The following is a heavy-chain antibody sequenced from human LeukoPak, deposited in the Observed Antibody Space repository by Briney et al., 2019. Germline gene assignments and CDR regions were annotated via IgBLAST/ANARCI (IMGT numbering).Heavy chain of an antibody. Sequence: GGSLRLSCAASGFTFSSYAMSWVRQAPGKGLGWVSAISSSGGSTYYADSVKGRFTISRDNSKNTLYLQMNSLRAEDTAVYYCAKLDIVVVVAAPTPNWFDPWGQGTLVTVSS. V-gene: IGHV3-23*01. CDR2: ISSSGGST. D-gene: IGHD2-15*01. CDR1: GFTFSSYA. J-gene: IGHJ5*02. CDR3: AKLDIVVVVAAPTPNWFDP.